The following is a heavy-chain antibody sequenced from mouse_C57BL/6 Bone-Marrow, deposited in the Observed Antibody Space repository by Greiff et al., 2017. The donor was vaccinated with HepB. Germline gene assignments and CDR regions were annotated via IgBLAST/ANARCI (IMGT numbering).Heavy chain of an antibody. CDR1: GYTFTDYY. V-gene: IGHV1-26*01. D-gene: IGHD2-1*01. Sequence: EVQLQQPGAELVKPGASVKISCKASGYTFTDYYMNWVKQSHGKSLEWIGDINPNNGGTSYNQKFKGKATLTVDKSSSTAYMELRSLTSEDSAVYYCARGNWFYAMDYWGQGTSVTVSS. CDR3: ARGNWFYAMDY. J-gene: IGHJ4*01. CDR2: INPNNGGT.